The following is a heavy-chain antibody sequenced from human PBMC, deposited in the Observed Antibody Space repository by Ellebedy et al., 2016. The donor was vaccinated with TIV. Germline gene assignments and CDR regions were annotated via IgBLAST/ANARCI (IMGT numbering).Heavy chain of an antibody. Sequence: GGSLRLXXAASEFTFSSYWMYWVRQTPEKGLVWVSRINSDGSTTNYADSVKGRFTISRDTAKKSLYLQMDSLRAEDTALYYCATQTGWGRFDNWGQGTLVTVSS. CDR1: EFTFSSYW. V-gene: IGHV3-74*01. CDR3: ATQTGWGRFDN. CDR2: INSDGSTT. J-gene: IGHJ4*02. D-gene: IGHD3-16*01.